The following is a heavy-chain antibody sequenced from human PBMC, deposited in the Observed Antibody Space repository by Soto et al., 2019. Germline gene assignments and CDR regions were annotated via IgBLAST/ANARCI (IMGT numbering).Heavy chain of an antibody. CDR2: ISSSSSYI. J-gene: IGHJ4*02. CDR3: ARGAAGGLDY. CDR1: GFTFSTES. V-gene: IGHV3-21*01. Sequence: EVHLVESGGGLVKPGGSLRLSCAASGFTFSTESMNWVRQAPGTGLEWVSSISSSSSYIYYADSVKGRFTISRDNAKNSLDLQMNSLIVEDTAVYYCARGAAGGLDYWGQGTLVTVSS. D-gene: IGHD6-13*01.